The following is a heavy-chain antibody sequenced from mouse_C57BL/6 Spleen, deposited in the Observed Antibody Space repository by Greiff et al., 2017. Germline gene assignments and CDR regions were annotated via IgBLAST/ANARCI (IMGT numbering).Heavy chain of an antibody. CDR1: GFTFSSYA. CDR2: ISRGGDYT. CDR3: TRDFYDYDCYYAFDD. Sequence: DVKLVESGAGLVKPGGSLKLSCAASGFTFSSYAMSWVRQTPEKRLEWVAYISRGGDYTYYADTVKGRFTISRDNARHTRYLQMISLKSADTAMDYFTRDFYDYDCYYAFDDWGQGTSVTVSS. V-gene: IGHV5-9-1*02. D-gene: IGHD2-4*01. J-gene: IGHJ4*01.